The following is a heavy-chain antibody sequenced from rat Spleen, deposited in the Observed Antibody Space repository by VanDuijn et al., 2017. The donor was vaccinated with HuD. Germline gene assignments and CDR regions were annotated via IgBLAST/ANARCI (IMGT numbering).Heavy chain of an antibody. CDR2: INYDGRST. CDR1: GLSFSNYD. D-gene: IGHD1-6*01. V-gene: IGHV5-29*01. CDR3: ARGGFFRF. Sequence: EVQLVESGGGFLQPGRSMKLSCEASGLSFSNYDMAWVRQAPTKGLEWVATINYDGRSTFYRDSVRARFTISRDNAKSTLYLQLDSLRSEDTATYYCARGGFFRFWGQGVMVTVSS. J-gene: IGHJ2*01.